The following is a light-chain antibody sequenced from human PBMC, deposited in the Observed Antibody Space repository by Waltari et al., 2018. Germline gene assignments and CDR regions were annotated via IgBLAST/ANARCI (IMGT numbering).Light chain of an antibody. CDR1: SSDVGGYHY. J-gene: IGLJ1*01. Sequence: QSALTQPPSASGSPGQSVTISCTGTSSDVGGYHYVSWYQQHPGKAPKLMFYGVKKRPSGVPDRVSGSRSGNTASLTVSGLQAEDEADYYCSSYSGSNDYVFGTGTEVTVL. CDR3: SSYSGSNDYV. V-gene: IGLV2-8*01. CDR2: GVK.